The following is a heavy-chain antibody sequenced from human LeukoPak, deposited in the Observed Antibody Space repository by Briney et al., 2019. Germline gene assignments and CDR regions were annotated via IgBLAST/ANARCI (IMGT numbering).Heavy chain of an antibody. CDR2: VYYSGST. V-gene: IGHV4-30-4*01. D-gene: IGHD3-10*01. CDR1: GGSISSGDYY. Sequence: SQTLSLTCTVSGGSISSGDYYWSWIRQPPGKGLEWIGYVYYSGSTYYNPSLKSRVTISVDTSKNQFSLKLSSVTAADTAVYYCARGRYGSGSYYLYYFDYWGQGTLVTVSS. CDR3: ARGRYGSGSYYLYYFDY. J-gene: IGHJ4*02.